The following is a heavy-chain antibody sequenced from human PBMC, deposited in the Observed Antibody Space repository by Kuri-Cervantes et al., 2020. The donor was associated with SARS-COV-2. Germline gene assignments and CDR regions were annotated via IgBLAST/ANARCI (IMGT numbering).Heavy chain of an antibody. CDR1: GYTFTSYG. D-gene: IGHD3-9*01. CDR3: ARGGYFDWLANLYYYYMDV. V-gene: IGHV1-18*01. CDR2: ISAYNGNT. Sequence: ASVKVSCKASGYTFTSYGISWVRQAPGQGLEWMGWISAYNGNTNYAQKLQGRVTMTTDTSTSTAYTELRSLRSDDTAVYYCARGGYFDWLANLYYYYMDVWGKGTTVTVSS. J-gene: IGHJ6*03.